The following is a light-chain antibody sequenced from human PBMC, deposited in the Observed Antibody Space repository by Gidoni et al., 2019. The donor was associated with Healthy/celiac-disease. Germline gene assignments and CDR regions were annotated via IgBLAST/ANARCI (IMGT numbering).Light chain of an antibody. V-gene: IGKV3-11*01. CDR2: DAS. J-gene: IGKJ4*01. CDR1: QSVSSY. Sequence: EIVLPQSPATLSFSPGERATLSCRASQSVSSYLAWYQQKPGQAPRLLIYDASNRATGIPARFSGSGSGTDFTLTISSLEPEDFAVYYCQQRSNWQITFXGXTKVEIK. CDR3: QQRSNWQIT.